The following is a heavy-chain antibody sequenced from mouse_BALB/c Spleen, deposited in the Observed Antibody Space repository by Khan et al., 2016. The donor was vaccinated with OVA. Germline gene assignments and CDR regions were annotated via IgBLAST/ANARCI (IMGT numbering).Heavy chain of an antibody. J-gene: IGHJ4*01. CDR3: AIAYYRYDGYYAMDY. CDR2: IWGGGGT. V-gene: IGHV2-6-4*01. Sequence: QVQLKESGPGLVAPSQSLSITCTVSGFSLSRYNVHWVRQPPGKGLEWLGMIWGGGGTDYNSTLKSRLSIRTDNSKSQVLLKMNSMQTDDTAMYYCAIAYYRYDGYYAMDYWGQGTSVTVSS. CDR1: GFSLSRYN. D-gene: IGHD2-14*01.